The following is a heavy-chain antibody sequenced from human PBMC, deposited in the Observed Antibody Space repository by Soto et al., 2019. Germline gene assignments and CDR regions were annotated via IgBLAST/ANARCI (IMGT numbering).Heavy chain of an antibody. CDR2: IFSDGNT. CDR1: GFPVSTTY. Sequence: GGSLRLSCVASGFPVSTTYMSWIRQAPGKGLEWVSGIFSDGNTYYADSVKGRFTISRGNSKNTLYLQMNSLRAEDTAVYYCARDYLVIPHRVIDYWGQGTLVTVSS. J-gene: IGHJ4*02. V-gene: IGHV3-53*01. D-gene: IGHD2-15*01. CDR3: ARDYLVIPHRVIDY.